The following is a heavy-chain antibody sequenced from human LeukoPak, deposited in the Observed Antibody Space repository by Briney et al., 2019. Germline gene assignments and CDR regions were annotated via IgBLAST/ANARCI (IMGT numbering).Heavy chain of an antibody. CDR2: IYYSGST. J-gene: IGHJ4*02. CDR3: AREGGGLRYFDWTLDY. V-gene: IGHV4-39*07. D-gene: IGHD3-9*01. Sequence: SETLSLTCTVSGGSISSSSYYWGWIRQPPGKGLEWIESIYYSGSTYYNPSLKSRVTISVDTSKNQFSLKLSSVTAADTAVYYCAREGGGLRYFDWTLDYWGQGTLVTVSS. CDR1: GGSISSSSYY.